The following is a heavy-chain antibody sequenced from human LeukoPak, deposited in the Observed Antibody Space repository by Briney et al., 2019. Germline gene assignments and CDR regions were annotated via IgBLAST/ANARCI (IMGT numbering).Heavy chain of an antibody. V-gene: IGHV3-66*02. D-gene: IGHD4-17*01. Sequence: GGSLRLSCAASGFTVSSNYMSWVRQAPGKGLEWVSVVYSGGSTYYADSVKGRFTISRDNSKNTLYLQMNSLRAEDTAVYYCARSQYYGDYAGYWGQGTLVTVSS. CDR3: ARSQYYGDYAGY. CDR1: GFTVSSNY. J-gene: IGHJ4*02. CDR2: VYSGGST.